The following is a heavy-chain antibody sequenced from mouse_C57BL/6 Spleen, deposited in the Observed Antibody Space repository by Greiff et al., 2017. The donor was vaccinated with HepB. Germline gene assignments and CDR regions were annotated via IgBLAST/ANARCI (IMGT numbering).Heavy chain of an antibody. J-gene: IGHJ2*01. CDR3: TRGDDGYYVRFDY. D-gene: IGHD2-3*01. CDR2: IYPGNSDT. V-gene: IGHV1-5*01. Sequence: VHVQQSGTVLARPGASVKMSCKTSGYTFTSYWMHWVKQRPGQGLEWIGAIYPGNSDTSYNQKFKGKAKLTAVTSASTAYMELSSLTNEDSAVYYCTRGDDGYYVRFDYWGQGTTLTVSS. CDR1: GYTFTSYW.